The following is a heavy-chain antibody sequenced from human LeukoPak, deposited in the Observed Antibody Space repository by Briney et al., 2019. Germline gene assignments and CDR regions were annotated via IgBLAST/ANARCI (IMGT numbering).Heavy chain of an antibody. CDR2: INHSGST. CDR3: ARGKGYMDV. J-gene: IGHJ6*03. V-gene: IGHV4-34*01. Sequence: SETLSLTCAVYGGSFSGHYWSWIRQPPGKGLEWIGEINHSGSTNYNPSLKSRVTISVDTSKNQFSLKLSSVTATDTAVYYCARGKGYMDVWGKGTTVTVSS. CDR1: GGSFSGHY.